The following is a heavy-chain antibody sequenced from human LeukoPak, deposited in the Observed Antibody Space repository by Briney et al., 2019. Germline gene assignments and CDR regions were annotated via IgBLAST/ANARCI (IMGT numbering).Heavy chain of an antibody. J-gene: IGHJ6*03. Sequence: GGSLRLSCSASGFTFSTYGMSWVRQSPGKGLEWVISISGSGSTTFYADSVKGRFTISRDNSKNMLYLQMTSLRAEDTAVYYCARDRSGWDYYYYYYYMDVWGKGTTVTVSS. CDR1: GFTFSTYG. D-gene: IGHD6-19*01. V-gene: IGHV3-23*01. CDR2: ISGSGSTT. CDR3: ARDRSGWDYYYYYYYMDV.